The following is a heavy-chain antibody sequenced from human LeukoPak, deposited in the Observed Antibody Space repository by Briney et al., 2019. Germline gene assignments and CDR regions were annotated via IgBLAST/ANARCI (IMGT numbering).Heavy chain of an antibody. V-gene: IGHV4-59*01. CDR1: GGSISSYY. D-gene: IGHD1-20*01. CDR3: ARALRARITGTTASVYGMDV. Sequence: PSETLSLTCTVSGGSISSYYWSWIRQPPGKGLEWIGHIYYSGSTNYNPSLKSRVTISVDTSKNQFSLKLSSVTAADTAVYYCARALRARITGTTASVYGMDVWGQGTTVTVSS. CDR2: IYYSGST. J-gene: IGHJ6*02.